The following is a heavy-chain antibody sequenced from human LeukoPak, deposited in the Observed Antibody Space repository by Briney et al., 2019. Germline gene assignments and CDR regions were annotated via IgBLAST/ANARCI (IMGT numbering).Heavy chain of an antibody. CDR2: IKQDGSET. V-gene: IGHV3-7*03. CDR1: GFTSSSSG. CDR3: ATSGTRGVINGH. Sequence: GGSLRLSCVVSGFTSSSSGMNWVRQAPGKGLEWVANIKQDGSETYYVDSVKGRFTISRDNAKKSLYLQMNSLRVEDTAVYYCATSGTRGVINGHWGQGTLVTVSS. J-gene: IGHJ4*02. D-gene: IGHD3-10*01.